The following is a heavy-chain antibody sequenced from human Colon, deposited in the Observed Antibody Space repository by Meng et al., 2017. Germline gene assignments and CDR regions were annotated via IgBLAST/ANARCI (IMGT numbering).Heavy chain of an antibody. CDR2: ITPTGDKT. D-gene: IGHD3-22*01. Sequence: EVELVESGGGLVRPGGSLGLSCAFSGFTFTTYAMNWVRQAPGKGLEWVSAITPTGDKTYYADSVKGRFTVSRDNSKNMLYLQMNSLGAEDTAVYSCAKLSLDYYDDGGNAAHWGLGTLVTVSS. V-gene: IGHV3-23*04. CDR1: GFTFTTYA. J-gene: IGHJ4*02. CDR3: AKLSLDYYDDGGNAAH.